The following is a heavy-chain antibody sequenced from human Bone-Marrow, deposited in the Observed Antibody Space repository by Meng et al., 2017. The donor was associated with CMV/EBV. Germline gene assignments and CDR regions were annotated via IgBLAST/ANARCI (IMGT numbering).Heavy chain of an antibody. V-gene: IGHV3-30*03. CDR2: ISYDGDKQ. CDR3: ATAYRNYYDSSGYKRRGDY. CDR1: GFSFSRFG. Sequence: GGSLRLSCAASGFSFSRFGMHWVRQAPGKGLEWVALISYDGDKQYYAESVKGRFTVSRDNPKNALYLEMNSLRAEDTAVYYCATAYRNYYDSSGYKRRGDYWGQGTLVTVSS. J-gene: IGHJ4*02. D-gene: IGHD3-22*01.